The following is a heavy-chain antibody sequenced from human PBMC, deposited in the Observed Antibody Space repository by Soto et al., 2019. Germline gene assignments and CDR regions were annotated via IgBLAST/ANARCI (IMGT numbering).Heavy chain of an antibody. CDR2: IHYSGAT. V-gene: IGHV4-31*03. Sequence: QLRLQESGPGLVEPSQTMSLICSVSDDSMRSGGYYWTWIRQLPGKGLQWIGFIHYSGATLYSPSLKSRVSISMQMSNNQFSLRLGSVTAADTAIYYCLRGKDKDDSSFWHHGGQGTPVPVSS. D-gene: IGHD6-6*01. J-gene: IGHJ4*02. CDR3: LRGKDKDDSSFWHH. CDR1: DDSMRSGGYY.